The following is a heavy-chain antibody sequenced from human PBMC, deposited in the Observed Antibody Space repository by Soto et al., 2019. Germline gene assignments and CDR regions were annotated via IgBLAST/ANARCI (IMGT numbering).Heavy chain of an antibody. CDR2: ISGSGSST. CDR3: AKDHIVTTKAY. V-gene: IGHV3-23*01. D-gene: IGHD5-12*01. J-gene: IGHJ4*02. CDR1: GFTFSSYW. Sequence: GGSLRLSCAASGFTFSSYWMSWVRQAPGKGLEWVSTISGSGSSTYYADSVKGRFTISRDNSKNTVYLQMHSLRAEDTAIYYCAKDHIVTTKAYWGQGTLVTVSS.